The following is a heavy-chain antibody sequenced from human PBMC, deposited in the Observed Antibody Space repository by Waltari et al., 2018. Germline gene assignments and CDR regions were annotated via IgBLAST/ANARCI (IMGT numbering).Heavy chain of an antibody. CDR2: INPNSGGT. Sequence: QVQLVQSGAEVKKPGASVKVSCKASGYTFTGYYMHWVRQAPGQGLAWMGWINPNSGGTNYAQKFQGWVTMTRDTSISTAYMELSRLRSDDTAVYYCARGYYYGSGSYVPLYYYYGMDVWGQGTTVTVSS. CDR1: GYTFTGYY. CDR3: ARGYYYGSGSYVPLYYYYGMDV. V-gene: IGHV1-2*04. J-gene: IGHJ6*02. D-gene: IGHD3-10*01.